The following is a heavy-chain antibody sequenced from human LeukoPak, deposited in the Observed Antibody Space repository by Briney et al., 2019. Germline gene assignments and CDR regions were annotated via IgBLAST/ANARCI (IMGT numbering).Heavy chain of an antibody. V-gene: IGHV4-4*07. J-gene: IGHJ2*01. Sequence: SETLSLTCTVSGGSMSSNYWSWIRQPAGEGLEWIGRMHTSGNTNYNPSLKSRVTMSLDTSKNQVSLKLSSVTAADTAVYYCARFHVHGYNSGLDLWGRGTLSLSPQ. CDR1: GGSMSSNY. D-gene: IGHD5-18*01. CDR3: ARFHVHGYNSGLDL. CDR2: MHTSGNT.